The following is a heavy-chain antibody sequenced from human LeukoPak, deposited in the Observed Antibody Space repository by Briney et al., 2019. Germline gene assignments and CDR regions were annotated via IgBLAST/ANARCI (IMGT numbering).Heavy chain of an antibody. CDR3: ARGVGQQWLVQDY. D-gene: IGHD6-19*01. CDR1: GFTFSSYW. Sequence: GGSLRLSCAAPGFTFSSYWMSWVRQAPGKGLEWVANIKQDGSEKYYVDSVKGRFTISRDNAKNSLYLQMNSLRAEDTAVYYCARGVGQQWLVQDYWGQGTLVTVSS. CDR2: IKQDGSEK. V-gene: IGHV3-7*01. J-gene: IGHJ4*02.